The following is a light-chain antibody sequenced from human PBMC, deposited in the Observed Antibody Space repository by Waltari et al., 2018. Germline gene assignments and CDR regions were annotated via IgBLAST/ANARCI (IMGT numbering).Light chain of an antibody. Sequence: QSVLTQPPSASGTPGQRVTISCSGSSSNIGSNYVYRSQQLPGTAPKLLIYRNNQRPSGVPDRFSGSKSGTSASLAISGLRSEDEADYYCAAWDDSLSAYYVFGTGTKVTVL. CDR3: AAWDDSLSAYYV. V-gene: IGLV1-47*01. CDR2: RNN. CDR1: SSNIGSNY. J-gene: IGLJ1*01.